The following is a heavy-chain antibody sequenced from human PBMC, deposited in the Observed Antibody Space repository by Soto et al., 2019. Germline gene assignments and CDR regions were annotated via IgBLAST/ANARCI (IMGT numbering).Heavy chain of an antibody. D-gene: IGHD6-19*01. CDR3: ARVVATVAGPYGMDV. CDR1: GYTFTSYV. V-gene: IGHV1-18*01. CDR2: ISAYKGNT. J-gene: IGHJ6*02. Sequence: QVQLVQSGAEVKKPGASVKVSCRASGYTFTSYVISWVRQAPGQGLEWMGWISAYKGNTNFAQKLQGRVTMTTDTSTSTAYMELRSLRSDDTAVYYCARVVATVAGPYGMDVWGQGTTVTVSS.